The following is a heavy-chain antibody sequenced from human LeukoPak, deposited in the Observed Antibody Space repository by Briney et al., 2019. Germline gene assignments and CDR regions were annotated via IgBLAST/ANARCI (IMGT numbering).Heavy chain of an antibody. J-gene: IGHJ6*02. CDR2: MNPNSGNT. CDR3: ARGQGGGSVLRSGWYSTYYYYGMDV. V-gene: IGHV1-8*01. Sequence: GASVKVSCKASGYTFTSYDINWVRQATGQGLEWMGWMNPNSGNTGYAQKFQGRVTMTRNTSISTAYMELSSLRSEDTAVYYCARGQGGGSVLRSGWYSTYYYYGMDVWGQGTTVTVSS. D-gene: IGHD6-19*01. CDR1: GYTFTSYD.